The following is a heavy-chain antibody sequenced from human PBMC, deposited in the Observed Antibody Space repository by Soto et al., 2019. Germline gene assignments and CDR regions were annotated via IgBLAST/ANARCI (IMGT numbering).Heavy chain of an antibody. V-gene: IGHV3-23*01. CDR1: GFTFSDFA. D-gene: IGHD2-2*03. CDR2: IYGGGNGP. J-gene: IGHJ4*02. Sequence: VQVLESGGGLVQPGGSLRLSCAATGFTFSDFAMSWVRQAPGKGLEWVSRIYGGGNGPHYADSVKGRVTISRDNSKNTLYLQMNRLRAEDTAVYYCAKMEGMDPWAYSFDYRGQGTLVTVSS. CDR3: AKMEGMDPWAYSFDY.